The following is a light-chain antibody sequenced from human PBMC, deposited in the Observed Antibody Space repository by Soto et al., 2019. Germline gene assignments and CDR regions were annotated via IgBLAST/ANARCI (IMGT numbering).Light chain of an antibody. CDR1: QSTTY. V-gene: IGKV3-20*01. CDR3: QRYGRSQWT. Sequence: EVLLTQSPVTLSLSPGDKASLSCRASQSTTYLAWYQQKPGQAPRLLIYGSSTRAPGTPDRFSASGSGTDLTLTISRLEPEDFAVYFCQRYGRSQWTFGQGTKVDIK. J-gene: IGKJ1*01. CDR2: GSS.